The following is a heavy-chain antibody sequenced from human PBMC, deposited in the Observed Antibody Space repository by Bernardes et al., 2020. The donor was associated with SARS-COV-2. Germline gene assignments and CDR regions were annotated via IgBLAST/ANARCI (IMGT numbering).Heavy chain of an antibody. V-gene: IGHV3-66*02. CDR3: ARAPTEYCSGDGCYSHVDYFYYGMDV. J-gene: IGHJ6*02. CDR2: IYSAGGT. Sequence: GGSLRLSCAASGFTFSNAWMSWVRQAPGKGLEWVSVIYSAGGTYYADSVRGRFTLSRDNSKNTLNLQMDSLRTEDTAVYYCARAPTEYCSGDGCYSHVDYFYYGMDVWGQGTTVTVSS. D-gene: IGHD2-15*01. CDR1: GFTFSNAW.